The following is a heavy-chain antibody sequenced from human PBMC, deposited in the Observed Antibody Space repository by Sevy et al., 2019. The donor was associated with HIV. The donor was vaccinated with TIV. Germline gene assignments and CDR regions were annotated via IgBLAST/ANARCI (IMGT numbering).Heavy chain of an antibody. CDR1: GFTFSSYS. CDR3: ARGRAYGNSPDAFDM. Sequence: GESLKISCAASGFTFSSYSMNWVRQAPGKGLEWVSSISGSSSYIYYADSVKGRFTISRDNAKNSLYLQMNSLRAEDTAVYYCARGRAYGNSPDAFDMWGQGTMVTVSS. D-gene: IGHD4-17*01. V-gene: IGHV3-21*01. J-gene: IGHJ3*02. CDR2: ISGSSSYI.